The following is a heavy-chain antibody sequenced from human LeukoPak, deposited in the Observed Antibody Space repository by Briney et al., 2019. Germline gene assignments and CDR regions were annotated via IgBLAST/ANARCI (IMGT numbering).Heavy chain of an antibody. Sequence: ASAKDPCKASGYTSTIYGISWVRQAPEQRREWMGWVIAYNGNTNYAQKLQGRVTMTTDTSTSTAYMELRSLRSDDTAVYYCARDPSIAAWAKYNWFDPWGQGTLVTVSS. CDR2: VIAYNGNT. CDR1: GYTSTIYG. J-gene: IGHJ5*02. V-gene: IGHV1-18*01. CDR3: ARDPSIAAWAKYNWFDP. D-gene: IGHD6-6*01.